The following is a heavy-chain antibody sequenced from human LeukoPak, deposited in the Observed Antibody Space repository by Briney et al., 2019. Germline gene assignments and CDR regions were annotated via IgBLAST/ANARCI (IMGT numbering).Heavy chain of an antibody. V-gene: IGHV3-21*01. CDR3: ARVFCSGGSCYLDY. CDR2: ISSSSSYI. Sequence: GGSLRLSCAASGFTFSSYSMNWVRRAPGKGMEWVSSISSSSSYIYYADSVKGRFTISRDNAKNSLYLQMNSLRDEDTAVYYCARVFCSGGSCYLDYWGQGTLVTVSS. J-gene: IGHJ4*02. CDR1: GFTFSSYS. D-gene: IGHD2-15*01.